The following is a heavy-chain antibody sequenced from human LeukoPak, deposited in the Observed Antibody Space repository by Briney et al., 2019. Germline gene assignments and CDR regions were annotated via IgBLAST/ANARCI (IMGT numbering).Heavy chain of an antibody. CDR1: GGSIISTTYY. CDR3: ARHDRWFGELNNFDY. J-gene: IGHJ4*02. CDR2: IYYSGST. Sequence: SETLSLTXTVSGGSIISTTYYWGWIRHPPGKGLEWIANIYYSGSTFYNPSLRSRVTISVDTSKNQFSLKLSSVTAADTAVYYCARHDRWFGELNNFDYWGQGTLVTVSS. D-gene: IGHD3-10*01. V-gene: IGHV4-39*01.